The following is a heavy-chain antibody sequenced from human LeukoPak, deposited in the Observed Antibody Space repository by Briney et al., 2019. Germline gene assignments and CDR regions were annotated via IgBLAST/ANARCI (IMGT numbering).Heavy chain of an antibody. CDR3: ARDRVDSGSGAFDI. CDR1: GGSISSYY. CDR2: IYYSGST. D-gene: IGHD1-26*01. Sequence: SETLSLTCTVSGGSISSYYWSWIRQPPGKGLEWIGYIYYSGSTNYNPSLKSRVTISVDTSKNQFSLKLSSVTAADTAVYYCARDRVDSGSGAFDIWGQGTMVTVSS. V-gene: IGHV4-59*01. J-gene: IGHJ3*02.